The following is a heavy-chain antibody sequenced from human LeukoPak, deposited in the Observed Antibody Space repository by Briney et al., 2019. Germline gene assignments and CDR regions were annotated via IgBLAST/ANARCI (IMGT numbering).Heavy chain of an antibody. J-gene: IGHJ5*02. V-gene: IGHV3-23*01. D-gene: IGHD3-22*01. Sequence: PGGSLRLSCAASGFTFSTYAMTWVRQAPGKGLEWVSTISGSGDNTYYADSVKGRFTISRDNAKNSLYLQMNSLRAEDTALYYCARGYSSGYYRTRWFDPWGQGTLVTVSS. CDR2: ISGSGDNT. CDR1: GFTFSTYA. CDR3: ARGYSSGYYRTRWFDP.